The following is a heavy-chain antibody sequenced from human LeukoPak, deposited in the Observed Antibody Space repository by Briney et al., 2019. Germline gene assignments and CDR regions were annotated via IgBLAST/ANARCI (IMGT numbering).Heavy chain of an antibody. CDR1: GGSLSSSSYY. Sequence: SETLSLTCTVSGGSLSSSSYYWGWIRQPPGKGLEWIGSIYYSGSTYYNPSLKSRVTISVDTSKNQFSLKLSSVTAADTAVYYCARELPDPGGDYFDYWGQGTLVTVSS. J-gene: IGHJ4*02. CDR3: ARELPDPGGDYFDY. CDR2: IYYSGST. V-gene: IGHV4-39*07. D-gene: IGHD2-2*01.